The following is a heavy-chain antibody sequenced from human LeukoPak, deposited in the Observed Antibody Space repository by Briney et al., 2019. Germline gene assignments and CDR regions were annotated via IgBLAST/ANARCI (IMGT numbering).Heavy chain of an antibody. Sequence: ASVKVSCKASGYTFTSYGISWVRQAPGQGLEWMGWISAYNGNTNYAQKLQGRVTMTTDTSTSTAYMELRSLRSDDTAVYYCARGVAAAGTSEAYNWFDPWGQGTLATVSS. CDR3: ARGVAAAGTSEAYNWFDP. V-gene: IGHV1-18*01. CDR2: ISAYNGNT. D-gene: IGHD6-13*01. CDR1: GYTFTSYG. J-gene: IGHJ5*02.